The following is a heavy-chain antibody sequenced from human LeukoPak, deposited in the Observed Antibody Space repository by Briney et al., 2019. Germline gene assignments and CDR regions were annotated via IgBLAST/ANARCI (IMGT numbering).Heavy chain of an antibody. V-gene: IGHV3-21*01. J-gene: IGHJ6*03. D-gene: IGHD3-3*01. Sequence: GGSLRLSCAASGFTFSSYSMNWVRQAPGKGLEWVSSISSSSSYIYYADSVKGRFTISRDNAKNSLYLQMNSLRAEDTAVYYCARAGRPIRFLEWSDHYYYYYYMDVWGKGTTVTVSS. CDR2: ISSSSSYI. CDR1: GFTFSSYS. CDR3: ARAGRPIRFLEWSDHYYYYYYMDV.